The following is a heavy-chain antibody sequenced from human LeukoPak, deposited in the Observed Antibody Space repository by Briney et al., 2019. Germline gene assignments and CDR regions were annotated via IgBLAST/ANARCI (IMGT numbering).Heavy chain of an antibody. V-gene: IGHV4-39*07. CDR3: ARDSDYCSSTSCSWGY. J-gene: IGHJ4*02. CDR2: IYYSGST. CDR1: GGSISSSSYY. Sequence: SETLSLTCTVSGGSISSSSYYWGRIRQPPGTGLEWIGSIYYSGSTYYNPSLKSRVTISVDTSKNQFSLKLSSVTAADTAVYYCARDSDYCSSTSCSWGYWGQGTLVTVSS. D-gene: IGHD2-2*01.